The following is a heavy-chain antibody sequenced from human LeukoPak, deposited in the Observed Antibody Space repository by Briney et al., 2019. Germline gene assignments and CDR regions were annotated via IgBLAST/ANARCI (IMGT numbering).Heavy chain of an antibody. J-gene: IGHJ5*02. CDR1: GFTVSSNY. V-gene: IGHV3-53*01. D-gene: IGHD2-15*01. CDR2: ISDTT. CDR3: AKAQAIAGRNLFDP. Sequence: AGGSLRLSCAASGFTVSSNYMSWVRQAPGKGLEWVSAISDTTYYADSVKGRFTVSRDNSKNTLYLQMNSLRTEDTAVYYCAKAQAIAGRNLFDPWGQGTLVTVSS.